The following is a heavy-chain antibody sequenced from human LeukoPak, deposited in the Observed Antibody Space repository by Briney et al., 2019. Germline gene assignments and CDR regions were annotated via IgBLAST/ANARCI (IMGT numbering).Heavy chain of an antibody. CDR3: ARGFVVLLSTTTSAFDI. CDR1: GFTFSSYE. CDR2: ITYSGSYI. V-gene: IGHV3-21*01. J-gene: IGHJ3*02. Sequence: GGSLRLSCAASGFTFSSYEMNWVRQAPGKGLEWVSSITYSGSYIYYADSVKGRFTISRDNAKNSLYLQMNSLRVEDTAVYYCARGFVVLLSTTTSAFDIWGQGTMVTVSS. D-gene: IGHD2/OR15-2a*01.